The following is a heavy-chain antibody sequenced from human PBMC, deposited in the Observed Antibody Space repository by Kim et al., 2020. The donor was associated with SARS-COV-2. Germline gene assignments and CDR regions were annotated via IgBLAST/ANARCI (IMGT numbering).Heavy chain of an antibody. CDR2: FYYSGST. Sequence: SETLSLTCTVSGGSISSSSYYWGWIRQPPGKGLEWIGSFYYSGSTYYNPSLKSRVTISVDTSKNQFSLKLSSVTAADTAVYYCARGGRRASSSTPSRLNWFDPWGQGTLVTVSS. D-gene: IGHD6-13*01. J-gene: IGHJ5*02. CDR1: GGSISSSSYY. CDR3: ARGGRRASSSTPSRLNWFDP. V-gene: IGHV4-39*01.